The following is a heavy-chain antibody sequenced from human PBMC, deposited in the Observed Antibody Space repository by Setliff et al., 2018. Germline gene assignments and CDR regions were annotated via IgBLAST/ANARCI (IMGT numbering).Heavy chain of an antibody. J-gene: IGHJ6*03. CDR3: ARGEYTSLPSGVYYHTDV. CDR1: GYTFSSYA. CDR2: INTNTGNP. D-gene: IGHD6-6*01. V-gene: IGHV7-4-1*02. Sequence: ASVKVSCKASGYTFSSYAMNWVRQAPGQGLEWTGWINTNTGNPTYAQGFTGRFVFSLDTSVSTTYLQISSLKAEDTAVYYCARGEYTSLPSGVYYHTDVWGKGTTVTVSS.